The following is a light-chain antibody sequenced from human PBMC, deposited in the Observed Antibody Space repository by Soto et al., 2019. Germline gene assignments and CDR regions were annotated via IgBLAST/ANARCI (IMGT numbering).Light chain of an antibody. Sequence: EMVLTQSPGTLSLAPGERATLSCRASQSVSSSCLAWYQQKPGQAPRLLIYDASSRATGIPARLSGSGSGTAFTLTISRLEHEDFAMYYCQQYGSSSRTFGQGTKVDIK. CDR2: DAS. CDR3: QQYGSSSRT. V-gene: IGKV3-20*01. J-gene: IGKJ1*01. CDR1: QSVSSSC.